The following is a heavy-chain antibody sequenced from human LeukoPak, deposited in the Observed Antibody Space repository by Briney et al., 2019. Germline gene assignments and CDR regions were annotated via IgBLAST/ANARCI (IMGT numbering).Heavy chain of an antibody. V-gene: IGHV3-7*01. Sequence: PGGSLRLSCAASGFTFSSYWMSWVRQAPGKGLEWVANIKQDGSEKYYVDSVKGRFTISRDNAKNSLYLQMNSLRAEDTAVYYCAGEKGVWYSSGWTYFQHWGQGTLVTVSS. CDR3: AGEKGVWYSSGWTYFQH. CDR2: IKQDGSEK. CDR1: GFTFSSYW. D-gene: IGHD6-19*01. J-gene: IGHJ1*01.